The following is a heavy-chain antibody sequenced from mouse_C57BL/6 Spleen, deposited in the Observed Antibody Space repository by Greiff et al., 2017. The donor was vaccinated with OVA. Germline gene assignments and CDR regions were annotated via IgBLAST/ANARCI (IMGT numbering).Heavy chain of an antibody. D-gene: IGHD2-5*01. CDR1: GFTFSDYG. CDR2: ISSGSSTI. J-gene: IGHJ4*01. V-gene: IGHV5-17*01. Sequence: EVKLMESGGGLVKPGGSLKLSCAASGFTFSDYGMHWVRQAPEKGLEWVAYISSGSSTIYYADTVKGRFTISRDNAKNTLFLQMTSLRSEDTAMYYCARIYSNYAMDYWGQGTSVTVSS. CDR3: ARIYSNYAMDY.